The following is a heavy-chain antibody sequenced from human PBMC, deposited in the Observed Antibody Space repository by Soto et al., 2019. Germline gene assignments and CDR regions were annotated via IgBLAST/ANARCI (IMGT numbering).Heavy chain of an antibody. CDR1: GFTFSSYS. CDR3: ARANYYGSPGDFDY. CDR2: ISSSSSTI. Sequence: EVQLVESGGGLVQPGGSLRLSCAASGFTFSSYSMNWVRQAPGKGLEWVSYISSSSSTIYYADSVKGRLTISRDNPKNSLYLQMNSLRAEETAVYYCARANYYGSPGDFDYWGQGTLVTVSS. J-gene: IGHJ4*02. D-gene: IGHD3-10*01. V-gene: IGHV3-48*01.